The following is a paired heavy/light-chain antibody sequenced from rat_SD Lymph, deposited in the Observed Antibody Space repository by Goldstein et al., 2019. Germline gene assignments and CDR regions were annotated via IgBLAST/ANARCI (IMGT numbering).Light chain of an antibody. V-gene: IGKV12S25*01. Sequence: DIQMTQSPASLSASLDEIVTITCQASLDIGNWLAWYQQKPGKSPQLLIYGATSLADGVPSRFSGSRSGTQYSLKISKLQVEDTGIYYCLQHYSAPLTFGSGTKLEIK. CDR3: LQHYSAPLT. J-gene: IGKJ5*01. CDR1: LDIGNW. CDR2: GAT.
Heavy chain of an antibody. CDR3: TRDRHQLGAVYNWFAY. V-gene: IGHV2-63*01. D-gene: IGHD5-1*01. CDR2: MRYNGDT. Sequence: QVQLKESGPGLVQPSQTLSLTCTVSGFSLTSYNVHWVRQPPGKGLEWMGRMRYNGDTSYNSALKSRLSISRDTSKNQVFLKMNSLQTDDTGTYYCTRDRHQLGAVYNWFAYWGQGTLVTVSS. CDR1: GFSLTSYN. J-gene: IGHJ3*01.